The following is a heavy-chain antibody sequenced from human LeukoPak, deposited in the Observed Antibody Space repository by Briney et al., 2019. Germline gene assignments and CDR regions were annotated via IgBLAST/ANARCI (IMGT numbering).Heavy chain of an antibody. D-gene: IGHD2-2*01. CDR1: GGSISSSNW. CDR2: IYDSGST. CDR3: ASDGFVVVPVAAKGEYGYYYGMDV. V-gene: IGHV4-4*02. Sequence: SGTLSLTCAVSGGSISSSNWWSWVRQPPGKGLEWIGEIYDSGSTNYNPSLKSRVTISVDKSKNQFSLKLSSVPAADTAVYYCASDGFVVVPVAAKGEYGYYYGMDVWGKGTTVTVSS. J-gene: IGHJ6*04.